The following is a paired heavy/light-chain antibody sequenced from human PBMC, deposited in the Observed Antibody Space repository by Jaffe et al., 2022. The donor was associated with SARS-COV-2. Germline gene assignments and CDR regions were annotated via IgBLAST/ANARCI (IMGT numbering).Heavy chain of an antibody. Sequence: VQLQESGPGLVRPSETLSLTCSVSGGAMNSYYWSWIRQSPGKGLEWIGNIYYTGSTKYNPSLESRVTISVGTSKDQFSLTLKSVIAADTGMYFCARTAGIGLHDPFYFEHWGQGALVTVSS. CDR3: ARTAGIGLHDPFYFEH. CDR2: IYYTGST. D-gene: IGHD3-16*01. J-gene: IGHJ4*02. CDR1: GGAMNSYY. V-gene: IGHV4-59*08.
Light chain of an antibody. CDR1: QSVPSNY. CDR3: QQYGYSPFT. CDR2: GTS. Sequence: EIVLTQSPGTLSLSPGERATLSCRASQSVPSNYLAWYQQKPGQAPRLLMYGTSRWASGTPDRFSGSGSGTDFTLTISGLEPEDFAMYYCQQYGYSPFTFGQGTKVEIK. J-gene: IGKJ2*01. V-gene: IGKV3-20*01.